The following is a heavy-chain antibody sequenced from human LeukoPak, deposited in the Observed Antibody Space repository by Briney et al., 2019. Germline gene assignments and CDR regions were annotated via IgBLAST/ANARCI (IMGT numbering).Heavy chain of an antibody. J-gene: IGHJ5*02. CDR1: GFSFDDYT. Sequence: GGSLGLSCAASGFSFDDYTMHWVRQAPGKGLEWVSLISWDGGSTYYADSVKGRFTISRDNSKNCLYLQMNSLRTEDTALYYCAKDSWFDPWGQGTLVTVSS. V-gene: IGHV3-43*01. CDR2: ISWDGGST. CDR3: AKDSWFDP.